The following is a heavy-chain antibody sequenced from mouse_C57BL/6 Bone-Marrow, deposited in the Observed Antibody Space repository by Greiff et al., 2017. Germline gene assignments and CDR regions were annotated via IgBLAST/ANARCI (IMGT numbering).Heavy chain of an antibody. CDR1: GYTFTSYW. V-gene: IGHV1-69*01. Sequence: VKLQQPGAELVMPGASVKLSCKASGYTFTSYWMHWVKQRPGQGLAWIGEIDPSDSYTNYNQKFKGKSTLTVDKSSSTAYMQLSSLTSEYSAVYYCAREGSSIYDGYYSYAMDYWGQGTSVTVSS. CDR2: IDPSDSYT. J-gene: IGHJ4*01. CDR3: AREGSSIYDGYYSYAMDY. D-gene: IGHD2-3*01.